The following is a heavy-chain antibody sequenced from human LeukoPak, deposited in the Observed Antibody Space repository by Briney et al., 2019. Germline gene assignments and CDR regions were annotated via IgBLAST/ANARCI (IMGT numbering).Heavy chain of an antibody. CDR2: FDPEDGET. D-gene: IGHD6-19*01. CDR3: ATDPIHEQWLEKGVHFDY. V-gene: IGHV1-24*01. CDR1: GYTLTELS. J-gene: IGHJ4*02. Sequence: ASVKVSCKVSGYTLTELSMHWVRQAPGKGLEWMGGFDPEDGETIYAQKFQGRVTMTEDTSTDTAYMELSSLRSEDTAVYYCATDPIHEQWLEKGVHFDYWGQGTLVTVSS.